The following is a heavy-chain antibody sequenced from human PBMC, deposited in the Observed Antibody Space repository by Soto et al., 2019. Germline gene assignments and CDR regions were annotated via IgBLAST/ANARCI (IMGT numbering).Heavy chain of an antibody. V-gene: IGHV1-18*04. D-gene: IGHD3-3*01. J-gene: IGHJ6*02. Sequence: GASVKVSCKASGYTFTSYGISWVRQAPGQGLEWMGWISAYNGNTNYAQKLQGRVTMTTDTSTSTAYMELRSLRSDDTAVYYCARDRLDDFWSGYYTYYYGMDVWGQGTTVTVYS. CDR1: GYTFTSYG. CDR3: ARDRLDDFWSGYYTYYYGMDV. CDR2: ISAYNGNT.